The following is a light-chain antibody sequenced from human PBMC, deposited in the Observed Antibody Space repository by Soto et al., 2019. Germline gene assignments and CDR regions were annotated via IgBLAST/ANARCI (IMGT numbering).Light chain of an antibody. Sequence: DIQMTQSPSTLSASVGDRVTITCRARQSISVWLAWYQQKPGKAPKLLIYKASSLESGVPSRFSGSGSGTDFTLTISSLRPDDFATYYCQQYNAYPWTFGQGTEVEIK. V-gene: IGKV1-5*03. CDR1: QSISVW. J-gene: IGKJ1*01. CDR3: QQYNAYPWT. CDR2: KAS.